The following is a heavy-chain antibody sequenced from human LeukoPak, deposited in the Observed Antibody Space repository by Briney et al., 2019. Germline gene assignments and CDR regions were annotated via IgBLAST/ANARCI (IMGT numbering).Heavy chain of an antibody. J-gene: IGHJ1*01. CDR3: ARDGYCTSASCYLPEYFQH. CDR2: ITSSGGSM. CDR1: GFTFSDYY. V-gene: IGHV3-11*04. D-gene: IGHD2-2*01. Sequence: GGSLRLSCAASGFTFSDYYMTWVRQAPGKGLEWVSYITSSGGSMYYADSVKGRFTISRDNAKNSLYLQMNSLRAEDTAAYYCARDGYCTSASCYLPEYFQHWGQGTLVTVSS.